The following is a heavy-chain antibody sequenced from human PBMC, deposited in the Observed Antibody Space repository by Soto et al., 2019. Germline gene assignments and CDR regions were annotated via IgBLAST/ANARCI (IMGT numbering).Heavy chain of an antibody. J-gene: IGHJ5*02. CDR1: GFTFSSYS. CDR3: ARGFVYSSSWWRGAQTPNNWFDP. D-gene: IGHD6-13*01. CDR2: ISISGSTI. Sequence: EVQLVESGGGLVQPGGSLRLSCAASGFTFSSYSMNWVRQAPGKGLEWVSYISISGSTIYYADSVKGRFTISRDNAKNSLYLQMNSLRDEDTAVYYCARGFVYSSSWWRGAQTPNNWFDPWGQGTLVTVSS. V-gene: IGHV3-48*02.